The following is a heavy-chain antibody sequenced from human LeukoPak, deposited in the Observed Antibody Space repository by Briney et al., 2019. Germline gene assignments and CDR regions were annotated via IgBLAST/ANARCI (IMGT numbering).Heavy chain of an antibody. CDR3: ARLRDIVVVPAAIDY. V-gene: IGHV3-20*04. CDR2: INWNGGST. CDR1: GFTFDDYG. J-gene: IGHJ4*02. Sequence: PGGSLRLSCAASGFTFDDYGMSWVRQAPGKGLEWVSGINWNGGSTGYADSVKGRFTISRDNAKNSLYPQMNSLRAEDTALYYCARLRDIVVVPAAIDYWGQGTLVTVSS. D-gene: IGHD2-2*02.